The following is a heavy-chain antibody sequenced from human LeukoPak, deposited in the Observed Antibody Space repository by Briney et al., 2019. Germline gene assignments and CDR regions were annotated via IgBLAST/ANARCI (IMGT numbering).Heavy chain of an antibody. CDR2: ISYSDDST. CDR3: VKHSLYYYGSGTYFDY. V-gene: IGHV3-23*01. J-gene: IGHJ4*02. Sequence: PGGSLRLSCAAPGFTFSTYGMGWVRQAPGKGLEWVSSISYSDDSTYYADSVKGRFTISRDNSKNTLSLQMNSQRAEDTAVYYCVKHSLYYYGSGTYFDYWGQGTLVTVSS. CDR1: GFTFSTYG. D-gene: IGHD3-10*01.